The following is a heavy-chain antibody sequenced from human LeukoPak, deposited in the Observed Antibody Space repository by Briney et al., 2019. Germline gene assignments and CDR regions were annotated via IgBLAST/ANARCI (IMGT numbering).Heavy chain of an antibody. D-gene: IGHD3-22*01. CDR1: GVSFSGYY. CDR3: ARGPRRIYYYGSSGYRPHAFDI. J-gene: IGHJ3*02. CDR2: INHSGST. Sequence: SETLSLTCAVYGVSFSGYYWSWIRQPPGKGLEWIGEINHSGSTNYNPSLKSRVTISVDTSKNRFSLKLSSVTAADTAVYYCARGPRRIYYYGSSGYRPHAFDIWGQGTIVTVSS. V-gene: IGHV4-34*01.